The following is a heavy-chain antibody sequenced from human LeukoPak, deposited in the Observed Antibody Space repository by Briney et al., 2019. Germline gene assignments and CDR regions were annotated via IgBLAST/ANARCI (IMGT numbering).Heavy chain of an antibody. D-gene: IGHD6-19*01. CDR3: ARGCGWYVWGLDY. CDR2: INHSGST. V-gene: IGHV4-34*01. Sequence: SETLSLTCAVYGGSFSGYYWSWIRQPPGKGLEWIGEINHSGSTNYNPSLKSRVTTSVDTSKNQFSLKLSSVTAADTAVYYCARGCGWYVWGLDYWGQGTLVTVSS. J-gene: IGHJ4*02. CDR1: GGSFSGYY.